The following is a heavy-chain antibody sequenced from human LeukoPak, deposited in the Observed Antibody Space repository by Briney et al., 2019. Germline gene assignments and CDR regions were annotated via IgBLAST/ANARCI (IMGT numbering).Heavy chain of an antibody. Sequence: SETLSLTCTVSGGSISSGGYYWSWIRQHPGKGLEWIGYIYYSGSTYYNPSLKSRVTISVDTSKNQFSLKLSSVTAADTAVYYCARDKTTYSSSWTLDGMDVWGQGTTVTVS. CDR1: GGSISSGGYY. CDR3: ARDKTTYSSSWTLDGMDV. V-gene: IGHV4-31*03. CDR2: IYYSGST. D-gene: IGHD6-13*01. J-gene: IGHJ6*02.